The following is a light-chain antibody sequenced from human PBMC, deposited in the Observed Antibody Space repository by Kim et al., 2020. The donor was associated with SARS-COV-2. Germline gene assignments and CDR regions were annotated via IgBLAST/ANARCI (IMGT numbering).Light chain of an antibody. Sequence: EIVLTQSPGTLSLSPGEKATLSCRASQSISINFLAWYQQKPGHAPRLLMYGASSRATAIPDRFSGSGSGTDFTLTISRLEAEDFAVYYCQHFGSSRWTFGQGTKVEVK. CDR2: GAS. CDR3: QHFGSSRWT. J-gene: IGKJ1*01. CDR1: QSISINF. V-gene: IGKV3-20*01.